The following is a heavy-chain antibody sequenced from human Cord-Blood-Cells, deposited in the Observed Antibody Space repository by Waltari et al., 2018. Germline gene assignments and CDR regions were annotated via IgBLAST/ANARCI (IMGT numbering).Heavy chain of an antibody. J-gene: IGHJ6*02. D-gene: IGHD2-2*01. CDR1: GFTFRGSA. CDR3: TGESTSLYGMDV. Sequence: EVQLVESGGGLVQPGGSLKLSCAASGFTFRGSAMHWVRPVSGKGLEWVGRIRSKANSYATAYAASVKGRFTISRDDSKNTAYLQMNSLKTEDTAVYYCTGESTSLYGMDVWGQGTTVTVSS. V-gene: IGHV3-73*02. CDR2: IRSKANSYAT.